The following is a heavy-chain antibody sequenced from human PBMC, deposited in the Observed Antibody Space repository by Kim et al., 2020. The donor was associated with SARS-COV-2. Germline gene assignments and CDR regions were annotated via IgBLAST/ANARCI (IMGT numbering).Heavy chain of an antibody. CDR3: ARVTGFGQLPCWFDP. CDR1: GGSISSGDYY. V-gene: IGHV4-30-4*01. D-gene: IGHD2-2*01. Sequence: SETLSLTCTVSGGSISSGDYYWSWIRQPPGKGLEWIGYIYYSGSTYYNPSLKSRVTISVDTSKNQFSLKLSSVTAADTAVYYCARVTGFGQLPCWFDPWGQGTLVTVSS. J-gene: IGHJ5*02. CDR2: IYYSGST.